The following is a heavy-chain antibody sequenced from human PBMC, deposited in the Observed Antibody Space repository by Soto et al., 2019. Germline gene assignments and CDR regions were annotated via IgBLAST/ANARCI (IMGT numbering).Heavy chain of an antibody. J-gene: IGHJ6*02. Sequence: SETLSLTCTVSGGSISSGGYYWSWIRQHPGKGLEWIGYIYYSGSTYYNPSLKSRVTISVDTSKNQFSLKLSSVTAADTAVYYCARVPVDTGFFYYGMDVWGQGTTVTVSS. CDR1: GGSISSGGYY. CDR3: ARVPVDTGFFYYGMDV. D-gene: IGHD5-18*01. CDR2: IYYSGST. V-gene: IGHV4-31*03.